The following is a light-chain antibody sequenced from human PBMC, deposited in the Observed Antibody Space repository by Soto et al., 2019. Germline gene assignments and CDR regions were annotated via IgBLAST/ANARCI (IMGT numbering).Light chain of an antibody. V-gene: IGLV1-40*01. J-gene: IGLJ1*01. CDR1: SSNIGAGYD. Sequence: QSALTRPPSVSGAPGQRVTISCTGSSSNIGAGYDVHWYQQLPGTAPKLLIYANNIRPSGVPGRFSGSKSGTSASLAITGLQAEDEADYYCQSYDSSLSGYVFGTGTKVTVL. CDR3: QSYDSSLSGYV. CDR2: ANN.